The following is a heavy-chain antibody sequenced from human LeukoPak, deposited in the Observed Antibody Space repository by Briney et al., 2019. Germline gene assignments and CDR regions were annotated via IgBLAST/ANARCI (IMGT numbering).Heavy chain of an antibody. Sequence: PSETLSLTCAVYGGSFSGYYWSWIRQPPGKGLEWIGEINHSGSTNYNPSLKSRVTISVDTSKNQFSLKLSSVTAADTAVYYCARELAAADDYWGQGTLVTVSS. J-gene: IGHJ4*02. D-gene: IGHD6-13*01. V-gene: IGHV4-34*01. CDR2: INHSGST. CDR3: ARELAAADDY. CDR1: GGSFSGYY.